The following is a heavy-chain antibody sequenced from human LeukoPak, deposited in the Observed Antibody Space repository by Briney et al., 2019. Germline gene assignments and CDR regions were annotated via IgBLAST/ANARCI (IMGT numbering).Heavy chain of an antibody. Sequence: GGSLRLSCTASGFTFTSYAMTWVRQAPGKGLEWVAFIQYDGSNKYYADSVKGRFTISRDNSKNTVHLQMNSLRAEDTAVYYCTKGGTYHDFLTGYYTLDNWGQGTLVTVSP. D-gene: IGHD3-9*01. CDR2: IQYDGSNK. CDR1: GFTFTSYA. V-gene: IGHV3-30*02. CDR3: TKGGTYHDFLTGYYTLDN. J-gene: IGHJ4*02.